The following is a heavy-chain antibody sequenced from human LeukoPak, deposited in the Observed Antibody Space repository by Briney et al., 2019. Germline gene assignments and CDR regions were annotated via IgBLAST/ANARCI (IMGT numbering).Heavy chain of an antibody. CDR2: IYENGGTT. J-gene: IGHJ4*02. CDR3: ANEIRPNDY. CDR1: GFTFRSHA. Sequence: GGSLRLSCVGSGFTFRSHAMSWVRQAPEKGLEFVSGIYENGGTTYYADSVKGRFSISRDNSKNTLYLQMNSLRAEDTAVYYCANEIRPNDYWGQGTQVTVSS. V-gene: IGHV3-23*01. D-gene: IGHD4-17*01.